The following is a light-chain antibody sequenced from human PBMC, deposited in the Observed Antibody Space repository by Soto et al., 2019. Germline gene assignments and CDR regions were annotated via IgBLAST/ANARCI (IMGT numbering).Light chain of an antibody. Sequence: QSVLTQPPSASGTPGQRVTISCSGSSSNIGRNYVYWYQQFPGTAPKLLIYSNNQRPSGVPDRFSGSKSGTSASLAISGLRSEDEAYYFCAAWDESLSGHYVLGAGTKV. CDR1: SSNIGRNY. V-gene: IGLV1-47*01. CDR3: AAWDESLSGHYV. J-gene: IGLJ1*01. CDR2: SNN.